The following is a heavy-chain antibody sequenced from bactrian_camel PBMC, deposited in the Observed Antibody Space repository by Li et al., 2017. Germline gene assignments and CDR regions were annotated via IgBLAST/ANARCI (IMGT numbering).Heavy chain of an antibody. Sequence: DVQLVESGGGLVQPGGSLRLSCAASGFTFNSYAMNWVRQGPGKGLEWVAVVASGGGSTYYAGSVKGRFTISRDNAKNTVYLQLDSLKTEDTAVYYCAAGWTSWYVTAYNYWGQGTQVTVS. J-gene: IGHJ4*01. V-gene: IGHV3S40*01. CDR1: GFTFNSYA. D-gene: IGHD6*01. CDR2: VASGGGST. CDR3: AAGWTSWYVTAYNY.